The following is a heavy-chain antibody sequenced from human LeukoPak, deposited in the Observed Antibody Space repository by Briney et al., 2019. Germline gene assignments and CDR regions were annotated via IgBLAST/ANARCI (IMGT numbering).Heavy chain of an antibody. J-gene: IGHJ6*03. CDR2: INHSGST. V-gene: IGHV4-34*01. D-gene: IGHD1-1*01. Sequence: SETLSLTCAVYGGSFSGYYWSWIRQPPGKGLEWIGEINHSGSTNYNPSLKSRVTISVDTSKNQFSLKLSSVTAADTAVYYCARGWGYNVVRHYYYYYMDVWGKGTTVTVSS. CDR3: ARGWGYNVVRHYYYYYMDV. CDR1: GGSFSGYY.